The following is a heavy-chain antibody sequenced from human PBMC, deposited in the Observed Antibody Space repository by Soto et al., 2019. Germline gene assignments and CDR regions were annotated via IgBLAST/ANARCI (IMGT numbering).Heavy chain of an antibody. CDR3: ARDPFYDYIWGNIRIDWFDP. J-gene: IGHJ5*02. CDR2: IKQDGTEK. V-gene: IGHV3-7*01. D-gene: IGHD3-16*01. Sequence: PGGSLRLSCAASGFTFSSYWMSWVRQAPGKGLEWVANIKQDGTEKYYVDSVKGRFTISRDNAKNSLYLQMNSLRAEDTAVYYCARDPFYDYIWGNIRIDWFDPWGQGTLVTVSS. CDR1: GFTFSSYW.